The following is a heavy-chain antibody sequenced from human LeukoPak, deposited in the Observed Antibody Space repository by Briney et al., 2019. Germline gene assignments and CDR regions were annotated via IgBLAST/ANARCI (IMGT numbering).Heavy chain of an antibody. D-gene: IGHD3-22*01. CDR2: IYHSGST. CDR3: ARGSAYYDSSGYLGKGPSVPYYFDY. J-gene: IGHJ4*02. Sequence: SETLSLTCAVSGGSISSGGYSWSWIRQPPGKGLEWIGYIYHSGSTYYNPSLKSRVTISVDRSKNQFSLKLSSVTAADTAVYYCARGSAYYDSSGYLGKGPSVPYYFDYWGQGTLVTVSS. CDR1: GGSISSGGYS. V-gene: IGHV4-30-2*01.